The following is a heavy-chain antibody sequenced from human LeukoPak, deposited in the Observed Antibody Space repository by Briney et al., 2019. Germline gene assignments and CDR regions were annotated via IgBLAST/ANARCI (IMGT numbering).Heavy chain of an antibody. Sequence: ASVKVSCKASGYTFTSYYMHWVRQATGQGLEWMGIINPSGGSTSYAQKFQGRVTMTRDTSTSTVYMELSSLRSEDTAVYYCARDFGGTAMRPNELNYWGQGTLVTVSS. J-gene: IGHJ4*02. CDR2: INPSGGST. V-gene: IGHV1-46*01. D-gene: IGHD5-18*01. CDR3: ARDFGGTAMRPNELNY. CDR1: GYTFTSYY.